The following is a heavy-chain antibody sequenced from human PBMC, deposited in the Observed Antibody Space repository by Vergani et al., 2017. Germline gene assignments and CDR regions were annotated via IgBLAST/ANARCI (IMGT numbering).Heavy chain of an antibody. CDR3: ARVDYVILTVYRY. Sequence: QVQVVQSGAEVKKSGASVKVSCKTSGYTFSNYYMHWVRPAPGQGLEWMGIINPSGGHTNYAQKFQGRVTMTRDTSTSTVYMELSSLISEDTAIEYCARVDYVILTVYRYWGQGTLVTVSA. CDR2: INPSGGHT. V-gene: IGHV1-46*03. CDR1: GYTFSNYY. D-gene: IGHD3-9*01. J-gene: IGHJ4*02.